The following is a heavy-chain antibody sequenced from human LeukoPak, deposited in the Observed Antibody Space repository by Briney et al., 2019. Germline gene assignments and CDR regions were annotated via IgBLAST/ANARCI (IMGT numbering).Heavy chain of an antibody. CDR2: IYHSGST. D-gene: IGHD2-2*01. CDR3: ARGRIIVPAAANDWFDP. V-gene: IGHV4-30-2*01. J-gene: IGHJ5*02. CDR1: GGSISSGGYS. Sequence: SQTLSLTCAVSGGSISSGGYSWSWIRQPPGKGLEWIGYIYHSGSTYYNPSLKSRVTISVDTSKNQFSLKLSSVTAADTAVYYCARGRIIVPAAANDWFDPWGQGTLVTVSS.